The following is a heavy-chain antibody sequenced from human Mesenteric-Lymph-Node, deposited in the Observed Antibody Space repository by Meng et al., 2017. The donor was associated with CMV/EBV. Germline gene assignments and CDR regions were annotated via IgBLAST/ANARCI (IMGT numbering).Heavy chain of an antibody. V-gene: IGHV3-74*01. J-gene: IGHJ6*02. CDR2: INSDGSST. D-gene: IGHD3-3*01. CDR1: GFTFSSYS. Sequence: GGSLRLSCAASGFTFSSYSMDWVRQAPGKGLGWVSRINSDGSSTIYADSVKGRFTISRDNAKNTMYLQMNSLRAEDTAVYYCARDRVLRFLEWPRMDVWGQGTTVTVSS. CDR3: ARDRVLRFLEWPRMDV.